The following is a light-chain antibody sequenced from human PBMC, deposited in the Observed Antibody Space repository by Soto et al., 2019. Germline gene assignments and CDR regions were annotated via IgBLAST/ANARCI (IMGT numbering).Light chain of an antibody. V-gene: IGKV4-1*01. CDR1: QSVLYSSNNKNY. Sequence: DIVMTQSPDSLAVSLGERATINCKSSQSVLYSSNNKNYLAWYQQKPGQPPKLLIYWASTRESGVPDRFSGSWSGTDFTLTISSLQAEDVAVYYCQQYYSTPQNFGGGTKVEIK. J-gene: IGKJ4*01. CDR2: WAS. CDR3: QQYYSTPQN.